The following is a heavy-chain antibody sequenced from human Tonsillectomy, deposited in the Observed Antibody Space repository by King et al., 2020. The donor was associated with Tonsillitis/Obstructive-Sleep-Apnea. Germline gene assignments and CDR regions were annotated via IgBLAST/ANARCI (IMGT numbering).Heavy chain of an antibody. D-gene: IGHD1-26*01. J-gene: IGHJ3*02. CDR3: ARGGRAFDI. CDR1: GFTFSSYG. V-gene: IGHV3-33*01. CDR2: IWYDGSNK. Sequence: QLVQSGGGVVQPGRSLRLSCAASGFTFSSYGMHWVRQAPGKGLEWVAVIWYDGSNKYYADSVKGRFTISRDNSKNTLYLQMNSLRAEDTAVYYCARGGRAFDIWGQGTIVTVSS.